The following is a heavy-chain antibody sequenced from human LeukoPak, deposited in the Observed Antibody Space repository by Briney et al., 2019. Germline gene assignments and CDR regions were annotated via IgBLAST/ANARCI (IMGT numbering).Heavy chain of an antibody. CDR2: ISSSGGRT. J-gene: IGHJ4*02. Sequence: GGSLRLSCAASGFTFSSYAMTWVRQAPGKGLEWVSTISSSGGRTYYADSVRGRFTISRDNSKNTLYLQMNSLRAEDTAVYYCAKTITVAGYYFDYWGQGTLVTVSS. V-gene: IGHV3-23*01. CDR3: AKTITVAGYYFDY. CDR1: GFTFSSYA. D-gene: IGHD6-19*01.